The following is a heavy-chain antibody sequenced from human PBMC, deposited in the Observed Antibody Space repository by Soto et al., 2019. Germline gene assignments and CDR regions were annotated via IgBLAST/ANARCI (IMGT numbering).Heavy chain of an antibody. J-gene: IGHJ6*02. CDR1: GFTFSTYN. D-gene: IGHD2-8*01. V-gene: IGHV3-21*01. Sequence: PGGSLRLSCAASGFTFSTYNMNWVRQAPGKGLEWVSSINSSSSYIYYTDSMKGRFTISRDNAKNSLYLQMNSLRADDTAVYYCARVPQSCMHCLDVWGQGTTVTVSS. CDR2: INSSSSYI. CDR3: ARVPQSCMHCLDV.